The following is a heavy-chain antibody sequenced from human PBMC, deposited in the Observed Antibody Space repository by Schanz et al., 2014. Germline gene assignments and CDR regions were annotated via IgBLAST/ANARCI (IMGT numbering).Heavy chain of an antibody. V-gene: IGHV3-23*04. Sequence: EVQLAESGGGLVQPGGSLRLSCAASGFTFSSYAMSWVRQAPGKGLEWVSAISGSGGSTYYADSVKGRFTISRDNSKNALYLQRNSLRAEDTAVYCCAKGRFGEVSAFDIWGQGTMVTVSS. CDR2: ISGSGGST. CDR3: AKGRFGEVSAFDI. D-gene: IGHD3-10*01. CDR1: GFTFSSYA. J-gene: IGHJ3*02.